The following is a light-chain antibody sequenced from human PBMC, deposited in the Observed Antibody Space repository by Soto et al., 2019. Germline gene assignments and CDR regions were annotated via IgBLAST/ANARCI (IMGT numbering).Light chain of an antibody. V-gene: IGKV3-20*01. CDR3: QQYDGSPVT. CDR1: QSIASGY. J-gene: IGKJ4*01. CDR2: GTS. Sequence: DIVLTQSPGTLSLTPGERAILSCRASQSIASGYLAWYQQKAGQAPRLLIFGTSSRATGIPDRFSGSGSGTDFSLTISRLEPEDFAVYFCQQYDGSPVTFGGGTKVDIK.